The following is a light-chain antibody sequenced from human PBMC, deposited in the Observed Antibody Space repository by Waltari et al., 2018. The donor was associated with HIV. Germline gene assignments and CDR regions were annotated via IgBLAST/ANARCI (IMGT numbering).Light chain of an antibody. V-gene: IGKV3-15*01. CDR2: DAS. CDR1: QSVSGD. J-gene: IGKJ4*01. CDR3: QQYNKWPPLT. Sequence: SCRASQSVSGDLAWYQQKPGQTPRLLIYDASTRATGIPARFSGSGSGTEFTLTISSLQSEDFAVYYCQQYNKWPPLTFGGGSRVEIK.